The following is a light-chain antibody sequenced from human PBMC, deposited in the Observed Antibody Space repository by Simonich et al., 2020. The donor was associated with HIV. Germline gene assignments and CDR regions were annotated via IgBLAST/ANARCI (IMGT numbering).Light chain of an antibody. V-gene: IGKV1D-16*01. CDR1: QGISSW. J-gene: IGKJ1*01. Sequence: DIQMTQSPSSVSASVGDRVTVTCRASQGISSWLAWYQQKPGKAPKLLIYAASSLQSGVPSRFSGSGSGTNFTLTISSLQPDDFATYFCQQYSNYSRTFGQGTKVDIK. CDR2: AAS. CDR3: QQYSNYSRT.